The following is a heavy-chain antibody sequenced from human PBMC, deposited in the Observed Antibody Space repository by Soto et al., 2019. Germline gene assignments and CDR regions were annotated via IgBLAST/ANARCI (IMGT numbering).Heavy chain of an antibody. CDR1: GFTFDDYG. D-gene: IGHD2-15*01. Sequence: GGSLRLSCAASGFTFDDYGMSWVRQAPGKGLEWVSGINWNGGNTGYADSVKGRFTISRDNAKNSLCLQMNSLRAEDTAVYYCARDQRYCSGGSCYSLFDPWGQGTLVTVSS. V-gene: IGHV3-20*04. CDR3: ARDQRYCSGGSCYSLFDP. J-gene: IGHJ5*02. CDR2: INWNGGNT.